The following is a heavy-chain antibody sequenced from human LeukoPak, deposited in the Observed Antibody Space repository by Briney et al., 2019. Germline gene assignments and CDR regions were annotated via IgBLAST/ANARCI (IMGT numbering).Heavy chain of an antibody. CDR2: ISGYNGNT. V-gene: IGHV1-18*01. CDR1: GYTFSSYG. Sequence: GASVKVSCKASGYTFSSYGISWVRQAPGQGLEWMGWISGYNGNTSYAQQVQGRVSMTTDTSTSTAYMELRSLKSDDTAVYYCARQSTGGSYYATYLQQWGQGTLVTVSS. CDR3: ARQSTGGSYYATYLQQ. J-gene: IGHJ1*01. D-gene: IGHD1-26*01.